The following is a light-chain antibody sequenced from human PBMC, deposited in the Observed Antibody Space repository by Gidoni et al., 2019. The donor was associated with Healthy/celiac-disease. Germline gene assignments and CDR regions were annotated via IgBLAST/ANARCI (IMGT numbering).Light chain of an antibody. CDR2: GAS. J-gene: IGKJ4*01. CDR1: QRVSSIY. V-gene: IGKV3-20*01. Sequence: EIVLTQSPGTLSLSPGERATRSCMASQRVSSIYLAWYQQKPGQAPRLLIYGASSRATDIPDRFSGSGSGTDFTLTISRLEPEDFAVYYCQQYGSSPLTFGGGTKVKIK. CDR3: QQYGSSPLT.